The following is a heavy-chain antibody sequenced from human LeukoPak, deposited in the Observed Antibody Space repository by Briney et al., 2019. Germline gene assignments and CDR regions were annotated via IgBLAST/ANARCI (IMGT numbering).Heavy chain of an antibody. CDR3: ARALMETSPWTPEVFDP. Sequence: PGGSLRLSCAASGFTFSSYSMNWVRQAPGKGLEWVSYISSSSSTIYYADSVKGRFTISRDNAKNSLYLQMNSLRAEHTAVYYCARALMETSPWTPEVFDPWGQGTLVTVSS. CDR1: GFTFSSYS. D-gene: IGHD3/OR15-3a*01. V-gene: IGHV3-48*01. J-gene: IGHJ5*02. CDR2: ISSSSSTI.